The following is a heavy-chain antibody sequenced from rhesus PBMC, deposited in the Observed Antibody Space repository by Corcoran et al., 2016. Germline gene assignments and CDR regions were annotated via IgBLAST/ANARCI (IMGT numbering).Heavy chain of an antibody. CDR2: FSSDGSNK. J-gene: IGHJ5-1*01. CDR3: SRFDV. CDR1: GFTFNIYG. Sequence: EGQMVESGGDLVQPGGSLRRSCAASGFTFNIYGIHWVRQAPGKGLELVAVFSSDGSNKQYADSVRDRFTISRDNSRNIVYLQMNNLKLEDTAVYYCSRFDVWGPGVLVIVSS. V-gene: IGHV3-54*02.